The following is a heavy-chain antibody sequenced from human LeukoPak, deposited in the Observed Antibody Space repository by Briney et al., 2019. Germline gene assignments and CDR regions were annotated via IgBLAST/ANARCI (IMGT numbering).Heavy chain of an antibody. CDR2: IYYSGST. CDR1: GVSISSYY. J-gene: IGHJ4*02. D-gene: IGHD5-18*01. V-gene: IGHV4-59*01. CDR3: ARDLRSYGFDY. Sequence: PSETLSLTCTVSGVSISSYYWSWIRQPPGKGLEWIGYIYYSGSTNYNPSLKSRVTISVDTSQNQFSLKLSSVTAADTAVYYCARDLRSYGFDYWGQGTLVTVSS.